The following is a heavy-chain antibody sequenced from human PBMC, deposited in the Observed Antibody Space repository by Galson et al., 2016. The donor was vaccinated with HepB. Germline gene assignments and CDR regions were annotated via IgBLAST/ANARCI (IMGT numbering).Heavy chain of an antibody. CDR3: ARVADIVVVPVYATLDY. CDR2: VSVGGRA. J-gene: IGHJ4*02. CDR1: GGSSGGNY. V-gene: IGHV4-34*01. Sequence: SETLSLTCAVSGGSSGGNYWFWVRQAPGKGLEWIGEVSVGGRAHYNPSLKSRVNISLDTSRNQFSLTMTSLTAADTAVYFCARVADIVVVPVYATLDYWGQGTRVTVSP. D-gene: IGHD2-15*01.